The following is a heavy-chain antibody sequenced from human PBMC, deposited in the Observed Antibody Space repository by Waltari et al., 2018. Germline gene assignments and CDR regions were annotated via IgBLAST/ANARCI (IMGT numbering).Heavy chain of an antibody. CDR2: IYYSGST. CDR3: ARDPYLAY. V-gene: IGHV4-59*11. J-gene: IGHJ4*02. CDR1: GRSISSHY. Sequence: QVQLQESGPGLVKPSVLLSLTCTVSGRSISSHYWSWLPQPQWKGLEWIGYIYYSGSTNYNPSLKSRVTISVDTSKNQFSLKLSSVTAADTAVYYCARDPYLAYWGQGTLVTVSS.